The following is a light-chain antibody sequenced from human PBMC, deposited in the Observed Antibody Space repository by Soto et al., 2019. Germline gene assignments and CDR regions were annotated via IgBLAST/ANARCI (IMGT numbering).Light chain of an antibody. Sequence: DIQMTQSPSSLSASVGDRVTITCRASQSISNYLNWYQQKPGQAPKLLMYAASSLQSGVPSMFSASGSWTDFTLTISSLQPEDFATYYCQQSYSTPRTFDQGTKVEIK. CDR1: QSISNY. CDR3: QQSYSTPRT. J-gene: IGKJ1*01. CDR2: AAS. V-gene: IGKV1-39*01.